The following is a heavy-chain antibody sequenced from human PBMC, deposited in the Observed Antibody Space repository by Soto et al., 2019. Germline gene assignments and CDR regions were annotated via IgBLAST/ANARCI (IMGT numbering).Heavy chain of an antibody. D-gene: IGHD2-15*01. CDR1: GYTFTSYG. CDR3: ARDRGTDFSGGSCYLPDAFDI. V-gene: IGHV1-18*01. CDR2: ISAYNGNT. J-gene: IGHJ3*02. Sequence: PSVKVSCKASGYTFTSYGISWVRQAPGQGLEWMGWISAYNGNTNYAQKLQGRVTMTTDTSTSTAYVELRSLRSDDTAVYYCARDRGTDFSGGSCYLPDAFDIWGQGTMVTGSS.